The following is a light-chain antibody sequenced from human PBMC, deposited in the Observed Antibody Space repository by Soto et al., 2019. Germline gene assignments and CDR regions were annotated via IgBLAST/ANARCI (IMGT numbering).Light chain of an antibody. CDR3: QQYNNWPPYT. Sequence: EIVMTQSPATLSVSPGERATLSCRASQSVSSNLAWYQQKSGQAPRLLIYGASTRATGIPARFSGSGSGTEFTLAISILQSEDFAVYYCQQYNNWPPYTFGQGTKLEIK. J-gene: IGKJ2*01. CDR1: QSVSSN. CDR2: GAS. V-gene: IGKV3-15*01.